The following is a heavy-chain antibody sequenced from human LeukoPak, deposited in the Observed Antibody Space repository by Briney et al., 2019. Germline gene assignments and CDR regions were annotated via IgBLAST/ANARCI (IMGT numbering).Heavy chain of an antibody. CDR1: GYTFTRYY. CDR2: INPSGGST. Sequence: ASVKVSCKASGYTFTRYYMHWVRQAPGQGLEWMGIINPSGGSTSYAQKFQGRVTMTRDMSTSTVYMELSSLRSEDTAVYYCARAAGRQANCGGDCYSIFYWGQGTLVTVSS. CDR3: ARAAGRQANCGGDCYSIFY. J-gene: IGHJ4*02. V-gene: IGHV1-46*01. D-gene: IGHD2-21*02.